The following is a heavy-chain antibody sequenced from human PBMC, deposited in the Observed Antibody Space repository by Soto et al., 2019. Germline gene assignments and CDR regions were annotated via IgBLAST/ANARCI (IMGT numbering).Heavy chain of an antibody. D-gene: IGHD2-2*01. J-gene: IGHJ6*03. CDR3: AAGTEGYCSSTSCYDYYYYMYV. V-gene: IGHV1-58*02. CDR1: GFTFTSSA. Sequence: QMQLVQSGPEVKKPGTSVKVSCKASGFTFTSSAMQWVRQARGQRLEWIGWIVVGSGNTNYAQKFQERVTITRDMATSTAYMELSSLRSEDTDVYYWAAGTEGYCSSTSCYDYYYYMYVWGKGTTVTVSS. CDR2: IVVGSGNT.